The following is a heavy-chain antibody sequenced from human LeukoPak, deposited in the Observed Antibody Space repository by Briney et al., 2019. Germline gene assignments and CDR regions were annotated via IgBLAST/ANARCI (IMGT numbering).Heavy chain of an antibody. CDR1: GFTFNRYN. CDR3: AKTFYDSGSYWGAFDY. D-gene: IGHD3-10*01. J-gene: IGHJ4*02. CDR2: ISTSSSYI. V-gene: IGHV3-21*04. Sequence: GGSLSLSCAASGFTFNRYNMNWVRRAPGKGLEWVSSISTSSSYIYYADSVRGRFTISRDNAKNTLYLQMNGLRAEDTAIYYCAKTFYDSGSYWGAFDYWGQGTLVTVSS.